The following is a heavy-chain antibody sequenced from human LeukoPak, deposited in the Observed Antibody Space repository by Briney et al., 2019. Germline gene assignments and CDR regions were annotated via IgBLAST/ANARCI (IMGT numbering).Heavy chain of an antibody. Sequence: GGSLRLSCAASGFTFTSYTMSWVRQAPGKGLEWVSSITTSSSYIYYADSVKGRFTISRDNSKNTLYLQMNSLRAEDTAVYYCAKTPYSLDYFDYWGQGTLVTVSS. CDR1: GFTFTSYT. CDR3: AKTPYSLDYFDY. V-gene: IGHV3-21*01. D-gene: IGHD6-13*01. CDR2: ITTSSSYI. J-gene: IGHJ4*02.